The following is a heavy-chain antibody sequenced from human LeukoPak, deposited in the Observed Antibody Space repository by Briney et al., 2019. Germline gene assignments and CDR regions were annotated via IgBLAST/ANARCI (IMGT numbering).Heavy chain of an antibody. J-gene: IGHJ4*02. D-gene: IGHD2-2*01. CDR3: SRDIVVVPAAWEFFDY. V-gene: IGHV1-18*01. Sequence: ASVKVSCKASGYTFTNYDINWVRQATGQGLEWMGWISAYNGNTNYAQKLQGRVTMTTDTSTSTAYMELRSLRSDGAGVYYGSRDIVVVPAAWEFFDYWGQGTLVTVSS. CDR2: ISAYNGNT. CDR1: GYTFTNYD.